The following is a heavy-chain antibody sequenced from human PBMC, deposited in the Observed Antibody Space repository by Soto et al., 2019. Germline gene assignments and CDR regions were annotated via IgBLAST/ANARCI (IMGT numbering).Heavy chain of an antibody. J-gene: IGHJ6*02. D-gene: IGHD1-1*01. CDR3: ATCRTRNWNGIDYGMDV. CDR1: GFTFSSYG. CDR2: ISYDGSNK. Sequence: PGGSLRLSCAASGFTFSSYGMHWVRPAPGKGLEWVAVISYDGSNKYYADSVKGRFTISRDNSKNTLYLQMNSLRAEDTAVYYCATCRTRNWNGIDYGMDVWGQGTTVTVSS. V-gene: IGHV3-30*03.